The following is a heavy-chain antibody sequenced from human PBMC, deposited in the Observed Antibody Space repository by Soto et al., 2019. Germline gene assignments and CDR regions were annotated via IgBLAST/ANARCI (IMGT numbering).Heavy chain of an antibody. V-gene: IGHV4-59*01. Sequence: PSETLSLTCTVSGGSISSYYWSWIRQPPGKGLEWIGYIYYSGSTNYNPSLKGRVTISVDTSKNQFSLRMRSVTAADTAGYYCARAGYSDSRGYFLDYWGQGTVVTVSS. CDR3: ARAGYSDSRGYFLDY. CDR1: GGSISSYY. D-gene: IGHD3-22*01. J-gene: IGHJ4*02. CDR2: IYYSGST.